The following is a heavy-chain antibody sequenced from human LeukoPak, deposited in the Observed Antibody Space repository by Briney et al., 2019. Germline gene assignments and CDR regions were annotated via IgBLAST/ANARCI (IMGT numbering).Heavy chain of an antibody. CDR3: ARGGQPTMVRGATLDY. V-gene: IGHV1-69*06. CDR2: IIPIFGTA. Sequence: GASVKVSCKASGGTFSSYAISWVRQAPGQGLEWMGGIIPIFGTANYAQKFQGRVTITADKSTSTAYMELSSLRSEDTAVYYCARGGQPTMVRGATLDYWGQGTLVTVSS. CDR1: GGTFSSYA. D-gene: IGHD3-10*01. J-gene: IGHJ4*02.